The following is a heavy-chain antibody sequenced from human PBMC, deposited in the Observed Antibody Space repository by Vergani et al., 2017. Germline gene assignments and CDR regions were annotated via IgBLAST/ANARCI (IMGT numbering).Heavy chain of an antibody. CDR2: IKSTFDRGTT. D-gene: IGHD2-8*02. Sequence: EVQLVESGGGIVKPGGSLRLSCVASGFSFRNAWMNWVRRTPGKGLEWVGRIKSTFDRGTTDYAAAVKGSITISRDDSKNTLFLQMNGLKTEDIGVYYCTTGHQYWGDGSCYWLRDHHYYCMDVWGQGTTVTVSS. CDR3: TTGHQYWGDGSCYWLRDHHYYCMDV. V-gene: IGHV3-15*07. CDR1: GFSFRNAW. J-gene: IGHJ6*02.